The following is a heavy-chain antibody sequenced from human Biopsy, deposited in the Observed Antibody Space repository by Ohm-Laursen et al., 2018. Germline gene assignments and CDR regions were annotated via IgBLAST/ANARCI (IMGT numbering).Heavy chain of an antibody. V-gene: IGHV4-31*03. CDR2: IFYSANT. Sequence: SETLSLTCTVSGVSINGGRYYWNWIRHHPGKGLEWLGNIFYSANTYYNPSLKSRVTISVDTSKNQFSLKLSSVTAADTAVYYCARLGSGDYFPTFFDFWGQGALVTVSS. CDR1: GVSINGGRYY. D-gene: IGHD5-12*01. CDR3: ARLGSGDYFPTFFDF. J-gene: IGHJ4*02.